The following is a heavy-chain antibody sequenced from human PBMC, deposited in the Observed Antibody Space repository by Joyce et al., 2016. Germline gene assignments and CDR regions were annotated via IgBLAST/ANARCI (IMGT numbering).Heavy chain of an antibody. J-gene: IGHJ3*02. CDR2: ISYDGSNK. Sequence: QVQLVESGGGVVQPGRSLRLSCAASGFTFSIYTIHWVRQAPGKGLEWVALISYDGSNKYYADSVKGRFTISRDNSKNTLYLQMNSLRADDTAMYYCARDHWEHDAFDIWGQGTMVTVSS. D-gene: IGHD1-26*01. CDR1: GFTFSIYT. V-gene: IGHV3-30-3*01. CDR3: ARDHWEHDAFDI.